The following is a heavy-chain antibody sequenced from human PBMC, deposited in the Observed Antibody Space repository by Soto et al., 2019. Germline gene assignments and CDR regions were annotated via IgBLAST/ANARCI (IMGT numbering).Heavy chain of an antibody. CDR3: AKDLFFGNTYGYLDH. V-gene: IGHV3-23*01. Sequence: QLLESGGGLVQPGGSLRLSCAASGFTFNNYAMTWVRQAPGKGLEWVSEINGSGGSTYYADSVKGRFTISRDNSNNTLYLQMNSLRAEDTAVYYCAKDLFFGNTYGYLDHWGQGTLVTVSS. J-gene: IGHJ4*02. CDR1: GFTFNNYA. D-gene: IGHD5-18*01. CDR2: INGSGGST.